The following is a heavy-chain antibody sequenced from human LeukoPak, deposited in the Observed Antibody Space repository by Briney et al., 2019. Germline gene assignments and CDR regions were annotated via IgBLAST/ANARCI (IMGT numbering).Heavy chain of an antibody. J-gene: IGHJ4*02. CDR1: GGSFSGSY. V-gene: IGHV4-34*01. Sequence: LETLSLTCAVYGGSFSGSYWNWIRQPPGKGLEWIGEINHSGSTNYNPSLKSRVTISVDTSKNQFSLKLSSVTAADTAVYYCARGIGYYDYVWGSYRSPYFDYWGQGTLVTVSS. D-gene: IGHD3-16*02. CDR2: INHSGST. CDR3: ARGIGYYDYVWGSYRSPYFDY.